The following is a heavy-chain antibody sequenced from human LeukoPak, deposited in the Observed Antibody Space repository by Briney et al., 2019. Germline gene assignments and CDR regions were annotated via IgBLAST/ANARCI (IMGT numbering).Heavy chain of an antibody. CDR3: ARLTSAVTTFVY. D-gene: IGHD1-1*01. J-gene: IGHJ4*02. CDR1: GFTISGYW. Sequence: GGSLRLSCAASGFTISGYWMSWVRQAPGKGLEWVANIKPDGSEKHYVDSAKGRFTISRDNAENSLYLQMNSLRAEDTAVYYCARLTSAVTTFVYWGQGTLVTVSS. CDR2: IKPDGSEK. V-gene: IGHV3-7*01.